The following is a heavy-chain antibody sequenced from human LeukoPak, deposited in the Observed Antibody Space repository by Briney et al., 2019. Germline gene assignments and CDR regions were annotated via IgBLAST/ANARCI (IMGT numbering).Heavy chain of an antibody. CDR2: ISYDGSNK. CDR1: GFTFSSYA. CDR3: ARAVRYCSGGSCYSFAFDI. V-gene: IGHV3-30*04. D-gene: IGHD2-15*01. J-gene: IGHJ3*02. Sequence: GGSLRLSCAASGFTFSSYAMHWARQAPGKGLEWVAVISYDGSNKYYADSVKGRFTISRDNSKNTLYLQMNSLRAEDTAVYYCARAVRYCSGGSCYSFAFDIWGQGTMVTVSS.